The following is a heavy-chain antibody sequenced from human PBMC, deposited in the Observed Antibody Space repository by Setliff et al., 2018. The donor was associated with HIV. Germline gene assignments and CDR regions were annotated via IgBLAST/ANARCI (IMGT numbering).Heavy chain of an antibody. V-gene: IGHV4-34*01. Sequence: SETLSLTCAVYGGSFSGYYWSWIRQPPGKGLEWIGEINHSGSTNYNMSLWSRVTISLDASRNQFSLELISVTATDTALYYCARISDLGMTLNQPYLDNWGQGTLVTVSS. J-gene: IGHJ4*02. CDR3: ARISDLGMTLNQPYLDN. CDR2: INHSGST. CDR1: GGSFSGYY. D-gene: IGHD1-20*01.